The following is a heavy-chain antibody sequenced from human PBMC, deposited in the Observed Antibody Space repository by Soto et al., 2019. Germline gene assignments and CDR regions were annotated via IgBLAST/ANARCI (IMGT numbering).Heavy chain of an antibody. CDR2: IYYSGST. J-gene: IGHJ4*02. Sequence: SETLSLTCAVYGGSFSGYDWSWIRQPPGKGLEWIGYIYYSGSTNYNPSLKSRVTISVDTSKNQFSLKLSSVTAADTAVYYCARHHDSWGQGTLVTVSS. CDR3: ARHHDS. V-gene: IGHV4-59*08. CDR1: GGSFSGYD.